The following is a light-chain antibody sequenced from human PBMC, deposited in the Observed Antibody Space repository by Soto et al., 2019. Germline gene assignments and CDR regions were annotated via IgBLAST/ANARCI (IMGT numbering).Light chain of an antibody. J-gene: IGLJ2*01. CDR2: DNN. CDR1: SSNIGSNY. V-gene: IGLV1-51*01. Sequence: QSVLTQPPSVSAAPGQKVTISCSGCSSNIGSNYVSWYQQLPGTAPKLLIYDNNERPSGIPDRFSGSKSGTSATLGITGLQTGDEADYYCGTWDSSLSTVVFGGGTQLTVL. CDR3: GTWDSSLSTVV.